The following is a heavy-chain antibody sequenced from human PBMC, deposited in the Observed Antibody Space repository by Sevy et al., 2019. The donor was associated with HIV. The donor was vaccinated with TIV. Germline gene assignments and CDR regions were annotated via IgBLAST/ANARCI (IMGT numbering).Heavy chain of an antibody. CDR1: GGTFNSYG. J-gene: IGHJ3*01. CDR2: IIPIFGTT. CDR3: AFDSNAYDV. D-gene: IGHD3-22*01. V-gene: IGHV1-69*06. Sequence: ASVKVSCKASGGTFNSYGINWVRQAPGQGLEWMGGIIPIFGTTNYAQRFQGRVTITAGKSTSTAYMELSSLRSEETAVYYCAFDSNAYDVWGQGTMVTVSS.